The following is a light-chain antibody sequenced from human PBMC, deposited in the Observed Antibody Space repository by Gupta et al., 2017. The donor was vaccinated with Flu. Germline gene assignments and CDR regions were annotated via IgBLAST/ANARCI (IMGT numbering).Light chain of an antibody. V-gene: IGKV3-20*01. CDR3: QQYGSSPMT. J-gene: IGKJ2*01. CDR2: GAS. Sequence: GTLSLSPGERATLSCRASQSVSSSYLAWYQQKPGQAPRLLIYGASSRATGIPDRFSGSGSGTDFTLTISRLEPEDFAVYYCQQYGSSPMTFGQGTKLESK. CDR1: QSVSSSY.